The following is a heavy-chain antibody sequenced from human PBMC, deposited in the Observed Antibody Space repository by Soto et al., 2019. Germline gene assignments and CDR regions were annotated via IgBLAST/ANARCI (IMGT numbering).Heavy chain of an antibody. V-gene: IGHV3-9*01. CDR1: GFTFDNYA. CDR3: AKGVAGWYYFDY. D-gene: IGHD3-3*01. Sequence: EVQLVESGGGLVQPGRSLRLSCAASGFTFDNYAIHWVRQAPGKGLEWVSGISWSSGSLGYADSVKGRFTISRDNAKNSLYLHMNSPRAEDTALYYCAKGVAGWYYFDYWGQGTLVTVSS. CDR2: ISWSSGSL. J-gene: IGHJ4*02.